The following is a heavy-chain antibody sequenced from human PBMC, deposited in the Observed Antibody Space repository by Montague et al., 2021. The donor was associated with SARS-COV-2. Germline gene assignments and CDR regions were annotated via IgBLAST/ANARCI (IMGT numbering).Heavy chain of an antibody. J-gene: IGHJ6*02. Sequence: CAISGDSVSSNSAAWKWIRQSPSRGLEWLGRTYYRSKWHNDYAESLESRITINPDTSKNQISLQLNSVTPEDTAVYYCARGSQVGSWPPTDSGMDVWGQGTEVTVSS. CDR2: TYYRSKWHN. D-gene: IGHD6-13*01. CDR3: ARGSQVGSWPPTDSGMDV. V-gene: IGHV6-1*01. CDR1: GDSVSSNSAA.